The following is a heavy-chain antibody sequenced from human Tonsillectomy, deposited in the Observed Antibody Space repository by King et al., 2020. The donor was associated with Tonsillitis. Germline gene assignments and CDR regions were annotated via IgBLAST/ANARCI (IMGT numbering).Heavy chain of an antibody. Sequence: HVQLVESGGGVVQPGRSLRLSCAASGFTFSSYGMHWVRQAPGKGLEWVAVISYDGSNKYYADSVKGRFTISRDNSKNTLYLQMNSLRAEDMAVYYCAKDKATGGIDVWGQGTTVTVSS. V-gene: IGHV3-30*18. D-gene: IGHD1-26*01. CDR1: GFTFSSYG. J-gene: IGHJ6*02. CDR2: ISYDGSNK. CDR3: AKDKATGGIDV.